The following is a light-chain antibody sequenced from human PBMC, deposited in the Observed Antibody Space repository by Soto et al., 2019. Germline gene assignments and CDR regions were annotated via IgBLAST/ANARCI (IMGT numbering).Light chain of an antibody. CDR3: AAWDSSLSTGL. CDR1: SSTIGDNY. J-gene: IGLJ1*01. V-gene: IGLV1-51*01. Sequence: QSVLTQPPSVSAAPGQKVTVSCSGSSSTIGDNYVSWYQQLPGKAPKLVLFDNDKRPSGIPDRFSGSKSGTSATLGITGLQTGDEADYYCAAWDSSLSTGLFGTGTKVTAL. CDR2: DND.